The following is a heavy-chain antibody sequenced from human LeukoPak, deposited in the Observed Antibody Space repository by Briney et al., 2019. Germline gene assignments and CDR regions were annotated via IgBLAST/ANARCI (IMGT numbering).Heavy chain of an antibody. CDR1: GFTFTSYS. Sequence: PGGSLRLSCAASGFTFTSYSMNWVRQAPGKGLEWVSTISGGGGSTYYADSVKGRFTISRDNSKNTLYLQVNSLRAEDTAVYYCAKAEYSYGNPFDYWGQGTLVTVSS. CDR2: ISGGGGST. CDR3: AKAEYSYGNPFDY. V-gene: IGHV3-23*01. D-gene: IGHD5-18*01. J-gene: IGHJ4*02.